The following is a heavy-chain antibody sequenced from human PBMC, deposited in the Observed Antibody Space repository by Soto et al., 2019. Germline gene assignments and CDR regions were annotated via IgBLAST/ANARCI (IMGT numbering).Heavy chain of an antibody. J-gene: IGHJ5*02. Sequence: SETLSLTCTVSGGSISSYYWSWIRQPPGKGLEWIGYIYYSGSTNYNPSLKSRVTISVDTSKNQFSLKLSSVTAADTAVYYCARTAQGRGREYDSSGYYNWFDPWGQGTLVTVSS. CDR1: GGSISSYY. CDR3: ARTAQGRGREYDSSGYYNWFDP. V-gene: IGHV4-59*01. D-gene: IGHD3-22*01. CDR2: IYYSGST.